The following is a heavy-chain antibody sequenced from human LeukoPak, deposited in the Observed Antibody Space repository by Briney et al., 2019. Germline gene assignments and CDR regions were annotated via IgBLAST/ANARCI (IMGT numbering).Heavy chain of an antibody. Sequence: PGGSLRLSCATSGFTLSSYSMNWVRQAPGKGLEWVSYISSGSTTIYYADSVKGRFTISRDNAKNSLYLQMNSLRAEDTAVYYCARDVEQLLVRVYYFDYWGQGTLVTVSS. CDR3: ARDVEQLLVRVYYFDY. V-gene: IGHV3-48*01. D-gene: IGHD6-19*01. J-gene: IGHJ4*02. CDR1: GFTLSSYS. CDR2: ISSGSTTI.